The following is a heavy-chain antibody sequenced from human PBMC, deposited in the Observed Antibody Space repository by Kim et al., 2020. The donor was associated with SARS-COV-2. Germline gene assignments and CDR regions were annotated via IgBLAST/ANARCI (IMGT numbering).Heavy chain of an antibody. J-gene: IGHJ4*02. D-gene: IGHD4-17*01. Sequence: YVDSVTGRFTISRDNAKSTLYLQMNSLRVEDTAVHYCARDPDYGDYPQYWGQGTLVTVSS. V-gene: IGHV3-74*01. CDR3: ARDPDYGDYPQY.